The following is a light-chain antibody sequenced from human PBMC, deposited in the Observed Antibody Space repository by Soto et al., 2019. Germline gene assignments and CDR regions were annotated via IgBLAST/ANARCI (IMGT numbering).Light chain of an antibody. V-gene: IGLV2-14*03. J-gene: IGLJ1*01. CDR1: SSDVGGYNY. CDR2: DVN. Sequence: QSVLTQPSSLSGAPGQSITISCTGTSSDVGGYNYVSWYQHHPGKAPKLMIYDVNFRPAGVSNRFSGSKSGNTASLTISGLQPEDEADYYCSSYTTSNTRQIVFGTGTKVTVL. CDR3: SSYTTSNTRQIV.